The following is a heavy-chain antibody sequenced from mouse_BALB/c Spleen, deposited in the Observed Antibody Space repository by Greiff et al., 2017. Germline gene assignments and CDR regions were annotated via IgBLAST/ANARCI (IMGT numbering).Heavy chain of an antibody. D-gene: IGHD2-14*01. CDR1: GYTFTSYN. V-gene: IGHV1-12*01. J-gene: IGHJ2*01. Sequence: QVQLKESGAELVRSGASVKMSCKASGYTFTSYNMHWVKQPPGQGLEWIGYIYPGNGGTNYNQKFKGKATLTADTSSSTAYMQISSLTSEDSAVYFCARGAYYRYDERGHFDYWGQGTTLTVSS. CDR3: ARGAYYRYDERGHFDY. CDR2: IYPGNGGT.